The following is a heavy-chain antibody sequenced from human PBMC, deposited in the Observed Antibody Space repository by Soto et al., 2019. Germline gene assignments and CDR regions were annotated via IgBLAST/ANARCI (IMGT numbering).Heavy chain of an antibody. V-gene: IGHV1-18*01. CDR2: ISAYNGNT. CDR3: ARDPRYSGSSDY. J-gene: IGHJ4*02. D-gene: IGHD1-26*01. Sequence: QVQLVQSGAEVKKPGASVKVSCKASGYTFTSYGISWVRQAPGQGLEWMGWISAYNGNTNYAQKLQGRVTMTTDTSTRTDCMERRSLRSDDTAVYYCARDPRYSGSSDYWGQGTLVTVSS. CDR1: GYTFTSYG.